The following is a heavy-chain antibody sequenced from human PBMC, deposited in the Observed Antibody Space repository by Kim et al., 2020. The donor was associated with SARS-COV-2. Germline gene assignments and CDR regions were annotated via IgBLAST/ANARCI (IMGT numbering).Heavy chain of an antibody. J-gene: IGHJ6*02. D-gene: IGHD3-3*01. V-gene: IGHV4-39*01. CDR2: IYYSGST. CDR1: GGSISSSSYY. CDR3: ARHVSDYDFWSGYVYYYYGMDV. Sequence: SETLSLTCTVSGGSISSSSYYWGWIRQPPGKGLEWIGSIYYSGSTYYNPSLKSRVTISVDTSKNQFSLKLSSVTAADTAVYYCARHVSDYDFWSGYVYYYYGMDVWGQGTTVTVSS.